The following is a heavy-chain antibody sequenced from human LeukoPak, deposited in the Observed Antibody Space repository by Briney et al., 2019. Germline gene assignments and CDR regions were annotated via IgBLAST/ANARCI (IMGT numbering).Heavy chain of an antibody. CDR2: TSNDGSNK. CDR3: AKSRGSCGYDCYSDY. J-gene: IGHJ4*02. Sequence: SGGSLRLSCAASGFTFSSYGMHWVRQAPGKGLEWVAVTSNDGSNKYYEDSVKGRFTVSRGNSQNTLYLQMNSLRAEDTAVYYCAKSRGSCGYDCYSDYWGQGTLVTVSS. D-gene: IGHD2-21*02. V-gene: IGHV3-30*18. CDR1: GFTFSSYG.